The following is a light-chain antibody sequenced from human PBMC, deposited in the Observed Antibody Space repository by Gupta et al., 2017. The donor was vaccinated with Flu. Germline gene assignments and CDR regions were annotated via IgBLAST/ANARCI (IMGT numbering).Light chain of an antibody. CDR1: QNIGNY. CDR3: QQSHSSPRT. J-gene: IGKJ2*01. V-gene: IGKV1-39*01. Sequence: DIQMTKSPSSLSASVGDRVTITCRASQNIGNYLNWYQQKQGKAPNFLIYAASSLQSGVPPRFSGGGSGTDFTLTISSLQPEDFATYFCQQSHSSPRTFGQGTNLEIK. CDR2: AAS.